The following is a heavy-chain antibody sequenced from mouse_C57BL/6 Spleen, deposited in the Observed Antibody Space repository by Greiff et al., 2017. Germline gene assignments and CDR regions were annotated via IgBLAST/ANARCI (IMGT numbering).Heavy chain of an antibody. D-gene: IGHD4-1*01. Sequence: VKLQQPGAELVKPGASVKLSCKASGYTFTSYWMQWVKQRPGQGLEWIGEIDPSDSYTNYNQKFKGKATLTVDTSSSTAYMQLSSLTSEDSAVYYCARGTGTVDYWGQGTTLTVSS. CDR3: ARGTGTVDY. J-gene: IGHJ2*01. V-gene: IGHV1-50*01. CDR1: GYTFTSYW. CDR2: IDPSDSYT.